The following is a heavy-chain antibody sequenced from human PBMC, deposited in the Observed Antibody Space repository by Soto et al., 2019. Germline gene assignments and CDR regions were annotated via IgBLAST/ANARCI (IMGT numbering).Heavy chain of an antibody. CDR3: AKDRGNYYWVMPNWYFDL. D-gene: IGHD1-26*01. J-gene: IGHJ2*01. CDR2: ISYDGRNK. Sequence: QVQLVESGGGVVQPGRSLRLSCAASGFTFSTYGMHWVRQAPGKGLEWVAVISYDGRNKYYADSVKGRFTISRDNSKNTLYLHMNSLSAEDTAVYYCAKDRGNYYWVMPNWYFDLWGRGTLVTVSS. CDR1: GFTFSTYG. V-gene: IGHV3-30*18.